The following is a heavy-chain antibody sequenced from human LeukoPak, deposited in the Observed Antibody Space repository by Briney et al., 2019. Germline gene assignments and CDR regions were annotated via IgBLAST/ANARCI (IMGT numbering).Heavy chain of an antibody. D-gene: IGHD5-18*01. CDR1: GFTVSSTY. Sequence: GGSLRLSCAASGFTVSSTYMSWVRQAPGKGLEWVSDIYSGGSTYYADSVKGRFTISRDNSKNTLYLQMNSLRAEDTAVYYCAREQGSRIQLWYEGFDYWGQGTLVTVSS. V-gene: IGHV3-66*01. J-gene: IGHJ4*02. CDR3: AREQGSRIQLWYEGFDY. CDR2: IYSGGST.